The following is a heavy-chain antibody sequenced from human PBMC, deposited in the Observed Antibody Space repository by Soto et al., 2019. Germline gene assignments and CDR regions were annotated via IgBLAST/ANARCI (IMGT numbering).Heavy chain of an antibody. CDR2: IYHSGST. V-gene: IGHV4-4*02. CDR3: ARRYGVAFDI. CDR1: GGSISSSNW. J-gene: IGHJ3*02. Sequence: SETLSLTCAVSGGSISSSNWWSWVRQSPGKGLEWIGEIYHSGSTNYNPSLKRRVTMSVDKSKNQFSLKLSSVTAADTAVYYCARRYGVAFDIWGQGTMVTVSS. D-gene: IGHD3-10*01.